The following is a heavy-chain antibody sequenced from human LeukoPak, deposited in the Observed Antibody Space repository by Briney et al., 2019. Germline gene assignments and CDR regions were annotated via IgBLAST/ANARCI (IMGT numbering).Heavy chain of an antibody. CDR2: INQDGSEK. J-gene: IGHJ4*02. CDR3: AKDKWYDSSDYFDY. V-gene: IGHV3-7*03. Sequence: GGSLRLSCAASGFTFSSYWMSWVRQAPGKGLEWVANINQDGSEKYYVDSVKGRFTISRDNAKNSLYLQMNSLRAEDTALYYCAKDKWYDSSDYFDYWGQGTLVTVSS. D-gene: IGHD3-22*01. CDR1: GFTFSSYW.